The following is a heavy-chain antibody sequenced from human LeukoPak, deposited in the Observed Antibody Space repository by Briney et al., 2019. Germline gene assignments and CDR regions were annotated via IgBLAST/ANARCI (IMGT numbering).Heavy chain of an antibody. V-gene: IGHV3-53*01. D-gene: IGHD3-3*01. CDR2: IYGDGNA. CDR1: GFTVSSNH. J-gene: IGHJ6*03. CDR3: VRVIEGDFWSGYYRYYYYYMDV. Sequence: PGGSLRLSCAASGFTVSSNHMSWVRQAPGRGLEWVSVIYGDGNAPFADSVKGRFTISRDNSKNTLYLQMNSLRAEDTAVYYCVRVIEGDFWSGYYRYYYYYMDVWGKGTTVTVSS.